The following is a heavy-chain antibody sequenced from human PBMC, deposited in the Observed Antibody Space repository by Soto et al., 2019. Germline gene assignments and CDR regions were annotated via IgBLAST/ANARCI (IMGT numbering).Heavy chain of an antibody. Sequence: GASVKVSCKASGYTFTSYGISWVRQAPGQGLEWMGWISAYNGNTNYAQKLQGRVTMTTDTSTSTAYMELRSLRSDDTAVYYCARLVVTYCSGGSCYSGNWFDPWGRGTLVTVSS. CDR1: GYTFTSYG. CDR3: ARLVVTYCSGGSCYSGNWFDP. CDR2: ISAYNGNT. J-gene: IGHJ5*02. V-gene: IGHV1-18*01. D-gene: IGHD2-15*01.